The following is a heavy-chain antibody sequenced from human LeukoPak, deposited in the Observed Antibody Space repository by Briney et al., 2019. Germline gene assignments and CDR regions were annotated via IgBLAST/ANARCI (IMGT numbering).Heavy chain of an antibody. CDR2: INPNSGGT. D-gene: IGHD2-2*01. J-gene: IGHJ4*02. CDR1: GYTCTGYY. CDR3: ARDGGDIVVVPAAVDY. V-gene: IGHV1-2*02. Sequence: ASVKVSCKASGYTCTGYYMHWVRQAPGQGLEWMGWINPNSGGTNYAQKFQGRVTMTRDTSISTAYMELSRLRSDDTAVYYCARDGGDIVVVPAAVDYWGQGTLVTVSS.